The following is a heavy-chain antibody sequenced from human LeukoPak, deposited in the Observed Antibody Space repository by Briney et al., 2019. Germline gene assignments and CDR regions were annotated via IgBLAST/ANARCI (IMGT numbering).Heavy chain of an antibody. D-gene: IGHD3-10*01. CDR3: ARPRDHYYGSGSPFDY. J-gene: IGHJ4*02. CDR1: GGSITDYY. Sequence: SETLSLTCTASGGSITDYYWGWIRQPPGKGLEWIGYDYYSGSSNYNPSLKSRVTISVDTSKNQFSLKLSSVTAADTAVYYCARPRDHYYGSGSPFDYWGQGTLVTVSS. V-gene: IGHV4-59*12. CDR2: DYYSGSS.